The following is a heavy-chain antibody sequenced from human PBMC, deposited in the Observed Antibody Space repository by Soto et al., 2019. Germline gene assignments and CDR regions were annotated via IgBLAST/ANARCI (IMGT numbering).Heavy chain of an antibody. V-gene: IGHV4-59*08. Sequence: SETLSLTCTVSGGSISSYYWSWIRQPPGKGLEWIGYIYYSGSTNYNPSLKSRVTISVDTSKNQFSLKLSSVTAADTAVYYCARHHEGTTGTTAYNWFDPWGQGTLVTVSS. J-gene: IGHJ5*02. CDR1: GGSISSYY. CDR2: IYYSGST. D-gene: IGHD1-1*01. CDR3: ARHHEGTTGTTAYNWFDP.